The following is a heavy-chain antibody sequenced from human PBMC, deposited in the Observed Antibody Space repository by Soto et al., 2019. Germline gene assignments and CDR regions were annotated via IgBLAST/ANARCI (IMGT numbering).Heavy chain of an antibody. CDR2: VKEDGSEL. CDR3: ARDIGFDYVN. D-gene: IGHD3-16*01. Sequence: PGESLKSSCAVSGFNVMSYWMSWVRQAPGRGLEWVASVKEDGSELYYLHSVRGRFSISRDSAGNALHLTMNYLSAEDTGVYFCARDIGFDYVNWGQGIPVTVSS. J-gene: IGHJ4*02. CDR1: GFNVMSYW. V-gene: IGHV3-7*01.